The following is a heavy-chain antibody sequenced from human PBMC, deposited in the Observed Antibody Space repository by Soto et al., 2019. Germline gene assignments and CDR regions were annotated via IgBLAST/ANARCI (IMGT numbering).Heavy chain of an antibody. J-gene: IGHJ4*02. CDR1: GGSISSGGYY. Sequence: SETLSLTCTVSGGSISSGGYYWSWIRQHPGKGLEWIGYIYYSGSTYYNPSLKSRVTISVDTSKNQFSLKLSSVTAADTAVYYCARVGSGELSSIDYWGQGTLVTVSS. V-gene: IGHV4-31*03. CDR2: IYYSGST. CDR3: ARVGSGELSSIDY. D-gene: IGHD3-16*02.